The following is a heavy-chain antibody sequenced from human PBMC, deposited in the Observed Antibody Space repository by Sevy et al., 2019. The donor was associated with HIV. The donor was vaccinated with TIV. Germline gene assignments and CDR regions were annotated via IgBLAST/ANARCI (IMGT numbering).Heavy chain of an antibody. V-gene: IGHV4-34*01. CDR3: ARTMVRGVLDV. CDR1: GGSFSGYY. D-gene: IGHD3-10*01. CDR2: INHSGST. J-gene: IGHJ6*02. Sequence: SETLSLTCAVYGGSFSGYYWSWIRQPPGKGLEWIGEINHSGSTNYNPSLKRRVTISVDTSKNQFSLKLSSVTAADTAVYYCARTMVRGVLDVWGQGTTVTVSS.